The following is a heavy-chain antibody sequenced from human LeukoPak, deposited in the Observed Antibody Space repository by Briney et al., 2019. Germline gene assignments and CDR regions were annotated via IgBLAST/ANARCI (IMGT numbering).Heavy chain of an antibody. CDR2: ISGRGGST. J-gene: IGHJ4*02. V-gene: IGHV3-23*01. CDR3: ESITGTTGQVY. CDR1: GFTFSSYA. Sequence: GGSLRLSCAASGFTFSSYAMSWVRQAPGKGLEWVSAISGRGGSTYYADSVKGRFTISRDNSKNTPYLQMNSLRAEDTAVYYCESITGTTGQVYWGQGTLVTVSS. D-gene: IGHD1-20*01.